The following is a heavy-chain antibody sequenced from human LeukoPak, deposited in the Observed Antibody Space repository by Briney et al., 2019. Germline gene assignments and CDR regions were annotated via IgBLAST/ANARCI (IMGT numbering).Heavy chain of an antibody. CDR3: ARDRKYYYHMDV. Sequence: SETLSLTCTVSGDSISNDNYYWNWIRQPAGKGLEWIGRIFSSGSSIYNPSLKSRVTISVDTSKNQFSLRLSSLTAADTALYYCARDRKYYYHMDVWGKGTTVTVSS. CDR1: GDSISNDNYY. V-gene: IGHV4-61*02. J-gene: IGHJ6*03. D-gene: IGHD1-14*01. CDR2: IFSSGSS.